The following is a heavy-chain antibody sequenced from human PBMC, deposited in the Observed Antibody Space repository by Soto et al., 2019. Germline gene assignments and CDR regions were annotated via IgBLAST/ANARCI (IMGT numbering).Heavy chain of an antibody. D-gene: IGHD2-15*01. Sequence: GGSQRLSSTASGVNFRGYVMAWFRQAPGKGLAWVANMKEDGSEKYYVGSVKGRFTISRDNSKNTLYLQMNSLRAEDTAVYYCVKDSWTTPDDRAFDIWGQGTMVTVSS. CDR2: MKEDGSEK. CDR1: GVNFRGYV. CDR3: VKDSWTTPDDRAFDI. J-gene: IGHJ3*02. V-gene: IGHV3-7*03.